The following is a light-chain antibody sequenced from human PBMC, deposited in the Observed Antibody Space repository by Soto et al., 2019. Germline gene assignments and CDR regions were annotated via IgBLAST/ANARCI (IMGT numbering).Light chain of an antibody. CDR3: QQYNNWPLP. V-gene: IGKV3-15*01. Sequence: EIVLTQSPGTLSLSPGERATLSCRASQSVSSSYLAWYQQKPGQDPRLLIYGASTRATGIPARFSASGSGTEFTLTISSLQSEDFAVYYCQQYNNWPLPFGGGTKVDIK. CDR1: QSVSSSY. J-gene: IGKJ4*01. CDR2: GAS.